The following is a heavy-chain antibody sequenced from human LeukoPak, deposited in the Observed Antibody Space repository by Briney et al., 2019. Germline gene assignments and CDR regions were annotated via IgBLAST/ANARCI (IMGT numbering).Heavy chain of an antibody. J-gene: IGHJ4*02. Sequence: LRLSCAASGFTFSSYGMHWVRQAPGKGLEWVAVIWYDGSNKYYADSVKGRFTISRDNSKNTLYLQVNSLRAEDTAVYHCARDEGGHYDSSGYHSGYWGQGTLVTVSS. V-gene: IGHV3-33*01. CDR3: ARDEGGHYDSSGYHSGY. CDR2: IWYDGSNK. D-gene: IGHD3-22*01. CDR1: GFTFSSYG.